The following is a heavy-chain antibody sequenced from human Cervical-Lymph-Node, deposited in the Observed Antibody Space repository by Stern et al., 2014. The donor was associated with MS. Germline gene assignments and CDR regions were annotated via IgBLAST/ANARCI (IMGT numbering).Heavy chain of an antibody. CDR1: GGSFNNHA. CDR3: AKGRGNYWFFDL. CDR2: IIPIFGAP. V-gene: IGHV1-69*12. J-gene: IGHJ2*01. D-gene: IGHD5-24*01. Sequence: VPLVQSGGEVKKPGSSVKVSCMASGGSFNNHAVSWVRQAPGHGLEWMGGIIPIFGAPDYAHKFQGRVTITADESTSTVYMEFSSLRAEDTAMYYCAKGRGNYWFFDLWGRGTLVIVSS.